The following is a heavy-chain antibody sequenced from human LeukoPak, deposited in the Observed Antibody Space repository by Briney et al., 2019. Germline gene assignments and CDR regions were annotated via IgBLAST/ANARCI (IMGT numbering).Heavy chain of an antibody. CDR1: GGSIRSSYYY. CDR2: IYDSGST. CDR3: ARQYSGDSRSPFFDY. Sequence: TSETLSLTCTVSGGSIRSSYYYWGWIRQPPGKGLEWIGSIYDSGSTYYNPSLKSRVTISVDTSKNQFSLKLSSVTAADTAVYYCARQYSGDSRSPFFDYWGQGTLVTVSS. J-gene: IGHJ4*02. V-gene: IGHV4-39*01. D-gene: IGHD5-18*01.